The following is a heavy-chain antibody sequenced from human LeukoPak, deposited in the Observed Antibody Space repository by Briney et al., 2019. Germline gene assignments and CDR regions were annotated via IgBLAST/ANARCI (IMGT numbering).Heavy chain of an antibody. J-gene: IGHJ4*02. V-gene: IGHV4-31*03. D-gene: IGHD2-15*01. Sequence: PSETLSLTCTVSGGSISNGVYYWSWIRQHPGKGLEWIGYIYYSGSTYYSPSLKSRLTMSVDTSKNQFSLKLTSVTAADTAVYYCARDLGGGSFDFWGQGTLVTVSS. CDR3: ARDLGGGSFDF. CDR1: GGSISNGVYY. CDR2: IYYSGST.